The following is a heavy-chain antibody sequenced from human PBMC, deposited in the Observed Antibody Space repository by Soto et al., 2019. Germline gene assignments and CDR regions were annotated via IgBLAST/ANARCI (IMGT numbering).Heavy chain of an antibody. Sequence: QVQLVQSAAEVKQAGSSVKVSCKASGGTFSSNGISWVRQAPGQGLEWMGGIIPTFATSQYAQKFQDRVTITADESTSTAYMELSSLRSDDTAVYYCARDRIGTGTPEYFDHWGQGTLVTVSS. D-gene: IGHD1-1*01. CDR1: GGTFSSNG. J-gene: IGHJ4*02. CDR2: IIPTFATS. V-gene: IGHV1-69*01. CDR3: ARDRIGTGTPEYFDH.